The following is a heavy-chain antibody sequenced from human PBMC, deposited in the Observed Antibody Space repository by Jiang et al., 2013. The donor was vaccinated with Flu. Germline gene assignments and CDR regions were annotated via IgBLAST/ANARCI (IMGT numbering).Heavy chain of an antibody. Sequence: ESGGGVVQPGRSLRLSCAASGFTFSSYGMHWVRQAPGKGLEWVAVIWYDGSNKYYADSVKGRFTISRDNSKNTLYLQMNSLRAEDTAVYYCARDRFTTTGVVPAAMSHWGQGTLVTVSS. J-gene: IGHJ4*02. D-gene: IGHD2-2*01. CDR1: GFTFSSYG. V-gene: IGHV3-33*01. CDR3: ARDRFTTTGVVPAAMSH. CDR2: IWYDGSNK.